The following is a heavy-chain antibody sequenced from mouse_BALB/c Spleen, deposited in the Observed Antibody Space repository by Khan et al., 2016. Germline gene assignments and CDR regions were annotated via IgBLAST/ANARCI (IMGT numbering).Heavy chain of an antibody. J-gene: IGHJ2*01. D-gene: IGHD2-1*01. CDR3: ARSWIMGGNYLFDY. V-gene: IGHV1-4*01. Sequence: VQLQQSGAELARPGASVKMSCKASGYTFTIYTMHWVKQRPGQGLEWIGYINPSSGYTNYNQKFKDKATLTADKSSSTAYMQLSSLTSEDSAVYYCARSWIMGGNYLFDYWSQGTTLTVSS. CDR2: INPSSGYT. CDR1: GYTFTIYT.